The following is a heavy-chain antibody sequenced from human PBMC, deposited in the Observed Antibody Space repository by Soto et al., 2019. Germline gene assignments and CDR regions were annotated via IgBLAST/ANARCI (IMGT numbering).Heavy chain of an antibody. CDR2: INPNGGAT. Sequence: ASVKVSCKASGYGFTTYYLHWVRQAPGRGLEWLGMINPNGGATAYAQNFQGRVSMTTDMSTSTVFMDLSSLRFDDTAVYYCARGISGTYTALDFWGQGALVTVSS. D-gene: IGHD1-26*01. CDR1: GYGFTTYY. J-gene: IGHJ4*02. V-gene: IGHV1-46*01. CDR3: ARGISGTYTALDF.